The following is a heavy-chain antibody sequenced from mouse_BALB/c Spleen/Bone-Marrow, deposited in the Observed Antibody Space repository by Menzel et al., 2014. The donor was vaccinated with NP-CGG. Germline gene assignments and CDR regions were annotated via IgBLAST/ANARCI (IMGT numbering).Heavy chain of an antibody. D-gene: IGHD1-1*01. CDR3: ARDGSLYYFDY. CDR2: IHYSGST. Sequence: EVKLVESGPDLVKPSQSLSLTCTVTGYSITSGYGWHWIRQFPGNKLEWMGYIHYSGSTHYNPSLKSRISITRDTSKNQFFLQLNSVTTEDTATYYCARDGSLYYFDYWGQGTTLTVSS. CDR1: GYSITSGYG. V-gene: IGHV3-1*02. J-gene: IGHJ2*01.